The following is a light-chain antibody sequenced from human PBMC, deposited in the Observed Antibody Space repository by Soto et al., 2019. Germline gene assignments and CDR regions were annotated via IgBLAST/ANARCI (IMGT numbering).Light chain of an antibody. Sequence: DIQMTQSPSTLSASVGDRVSITCRASQSISSYLAWYQQKPGKAPKRLIYEASKLESGVPSRFRGSGSGTEFALAIDNLQPDDFENYYCQQYNTYSSTFGQGTKVEIK. V-gene: IGKV1-5*01. CDR3: QQYNTYSST. CDR2: EAS. J-gene: IGKJ2*01. CDR1: QSISSY.